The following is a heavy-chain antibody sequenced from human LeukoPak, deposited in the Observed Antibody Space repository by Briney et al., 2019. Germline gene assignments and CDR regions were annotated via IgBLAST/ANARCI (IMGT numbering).Heavy chain of an antibody. J-gene: IGHJ6*04. D-gene: IGHD3-3*01. V-gene: IGHV3-30*02. Sequence: GGSLRLSCAASGFTFSSYGMHWVRQAPGKGLEWVAFIRYDGSNKYYADSVKGRFTISRDNSKNTLYLQMNSLRAEDTAVYYCAKDLGSGYDFWSGYSMDVWGKGTTVTVSS. CDR3: AKDLGSGYDFWSGYSMDV. CDR1: GFTFSSYG. CDR2: IRYDGSNK.